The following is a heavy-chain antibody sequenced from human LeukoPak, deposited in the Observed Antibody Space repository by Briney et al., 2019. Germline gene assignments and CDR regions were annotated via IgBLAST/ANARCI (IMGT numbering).Heavy chain of an antibody. V-gene: IGHV1-18*01. CDR3: ARKISDYVWGSYRYTNHYGMDV. CDR2: ISAYNGNT. J-gene: IGHJ6*02. Sequence: GASVRVSCTASGYTFTSYGISWVRQAPGQGLEWMGWISAYNGNTNYAQKLQGRVTMTTDTSTSIAYMELRSLRSDDTAVYYCARKISDYVWGSYRYTNHYGMDVWGQGTTVTVSS. CDR1: GYTFTSYG. D-gene: IGHD3-16*02.